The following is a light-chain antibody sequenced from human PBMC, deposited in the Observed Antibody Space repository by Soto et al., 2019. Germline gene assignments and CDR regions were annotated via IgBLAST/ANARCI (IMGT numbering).Light chain of an antibody. Sequence: QSALTQPASVSGSPGQSITISCTGTSSDVGSYNYVSWYQQHPGKAPXLMIYEVSNRPSGVSNRFSGSKSGXXXXXTISGLQAEDEANYYCSSYTSISTRVFGGGTQLTVL. J-gene: IGLJ3*02. CDR3: SSYTSISTRV. CDR2: EVS. CDR1: SSDVGSYNY. V-gene: IGLV2-14*01.